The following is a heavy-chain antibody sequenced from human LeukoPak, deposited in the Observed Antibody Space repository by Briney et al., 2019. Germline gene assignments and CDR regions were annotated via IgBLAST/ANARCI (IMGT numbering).Heavy chain of an antibody. D-gene: IGHD6-19*01. Sequence: SETLSLTCTVSGGSISSYYWSWIRQPAGKGLEWIGRIYTSGSTNYNPSLKSRVTMSVDTSKNQFSLKLSSVTAADTAVYYCARNTRFIAVAGTILWYYYGMDVWGQGTTVTVSS. CDR2: IYTSGST. CDR3: ARNTRFIAVAGTILWYYYGMDV. V-gene: IGHV4-4*07. J-gene: IGHJ6*02. CDR1: GGSISSYY.